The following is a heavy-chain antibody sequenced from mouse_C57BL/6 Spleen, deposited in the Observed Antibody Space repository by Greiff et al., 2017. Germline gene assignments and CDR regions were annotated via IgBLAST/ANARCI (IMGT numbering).Heavy chain of an antibody. CDR2: INPSTGGT. J-gene: IGHJ4*01. CDR3: ARTDDEEDYAMDY. CDR1: GYSFTGYY. V-gene: IGHV1-42*01. Sequence: VQLQQSGPELVKPGASVKISCKASGYSFTGYYMNWVKQSPEKSLEWIGEINPSTGGTTYKQKFKAKATLTVDKSSSTAYIQIKSLPSEDSAVYYCARTDDEEDYAMDYWGQGTSVTVSS.